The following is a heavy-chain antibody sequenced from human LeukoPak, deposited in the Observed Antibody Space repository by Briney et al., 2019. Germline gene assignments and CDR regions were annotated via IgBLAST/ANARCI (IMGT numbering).Heavy chain of an antibody. V-gene: IGHV3-7*01. CDR2: IKHDGTQK. CDR1: GFTFSIYA. CDR3: ARIGYSSSSLDY. J-gene: IGHJ4*02. Sequence: GGSLRLSCAASGFTFSIYAMSWVRQAPGKGLDWVANIKHDGTQKYFVDSMKGRFSISRDNTKNSVYLQMNSLRAEDTAVYYCARIGYSSSSLDYWGQGTLVTVSS. D-gene: IGHD6-6*01.